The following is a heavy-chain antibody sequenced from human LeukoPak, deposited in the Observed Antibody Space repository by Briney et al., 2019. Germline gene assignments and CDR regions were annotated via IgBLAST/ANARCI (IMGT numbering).Heavy chain of an antibody. CDR2: ISWNSGSI. CDR3: ARESRTGRFDY. Sequence: PGRSLRLSCAASGFTFDDYAMHWVRQAPGKGLEWVSGISWNSGSIGYADSVKGRFTISRDNSKNMLYLQMNSLRAGDTAMYYCARESRTGRFDYWGQGTLVTVSS. D-gene: IGHD2-2*01. J-gene: IGHJ4*02. CDR1: GFTFDDYA. V-gene: IGHV3-9*01.